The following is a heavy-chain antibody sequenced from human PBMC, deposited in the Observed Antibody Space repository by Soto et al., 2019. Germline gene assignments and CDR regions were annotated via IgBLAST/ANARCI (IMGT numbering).Heavy chain of an antibody. D-gene: IGHD5-18*01. CDR2: ISWNSGSI. CDR3: AKDTSLGYSYGRFDY. V-gene: IGHV3-9*01. CDR1: GFTFDDYA. J-gene: IGHJ4*02. Sequence: GGSLRLSCAASGFTFDDYAMHWVRQAPGKGLEWVSGISWNSGSIGYADSVKGRFTISRDNANNSLYLQMNSLRAEDTSLYYCAKDTSLGYSYGRFDYWGQGTLVTVSS.